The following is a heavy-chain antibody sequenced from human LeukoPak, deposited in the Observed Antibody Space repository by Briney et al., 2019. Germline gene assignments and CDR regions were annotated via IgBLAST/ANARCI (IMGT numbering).Heavy chain of an antibody. CDR3: AREAVMPVAPVKIGTSDRPLYEYYGLDV. Sequence: AGGSLRLSCAASGFTFNSYAMNWVRQAPGKGLEWVSSISGSGSHTYYADSVRGRFTISRDNSKNTLYLQMNSLRADDTAVYYCAREAVMPVAPVKIGTSDRPLYEYYGLDVWGQGTTVTVS. CDR2: ISGSGSHT. CDR1: GFTFNSYA. V-gene: IGHV3-23*01. D-gene: IGHD1/OR15-1a*01. J-gene: IGHJ6*02.